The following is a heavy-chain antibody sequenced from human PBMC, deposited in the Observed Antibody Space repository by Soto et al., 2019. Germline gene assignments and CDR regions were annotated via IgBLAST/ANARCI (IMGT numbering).Heavy chain of an antibody. CDR3: ASSRGPMDL. V-gene: IGHV3-21*01. Sequence: LRLSCAASGFTFSSFSMNWVRQAPGKGLEWVSLISSTSTYIYYADSVKGRFTISRDNAKNSVYLQMNSLRVEDTAVYYCASSRGPMDLWGRGTTVTVSS. J-gene: IGHJ6*02. CDR2: ISSTSTYI. CDR1: GFTFSSFS.